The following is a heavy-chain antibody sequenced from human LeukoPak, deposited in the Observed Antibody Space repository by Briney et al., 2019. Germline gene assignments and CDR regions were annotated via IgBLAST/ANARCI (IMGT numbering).Heavy chain of an antibody. J-gene: IGHJ4*02. CDR2: ISYDGSNK. D-gene: IGHD2-2*02. CDR1: GFTFSSYA. V-gene: IGHV3-30-3*01. Sequence: GGSLRLSCAASGFTFSSYAMSWVRQAPGKGLEWVAVISYDGSNKYYADSVKGRFTISRDNSKNTLYLQMNSLRAEDTAVYYCARGWDRDCTSTSCYIAYNWGQGTLVSVSS. CDR3: ARGWDRDCTSTSCYIAYN.